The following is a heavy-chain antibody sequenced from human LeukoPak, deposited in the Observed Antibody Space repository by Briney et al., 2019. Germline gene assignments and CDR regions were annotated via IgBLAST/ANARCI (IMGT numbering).Heavy chain of an antibody. J-gene: IGHJ4*02. CDR2: ISWNSGSI. CDR1: GFTFDDYA. D-gene: IGHD1-26*01. Sequence: GGSLRLSCAASGFTFDDYAMHWVRQAPGKGLEWVSGISWNSGSIGYADSVKGRFTISRDNAKNSLYLQMNSLRSEDTAVYYCASSGSSGGELDYWGQGTLVTVSS. V-gene: IGHV3-9*01. CDR3: ASSGSSGGELDY.